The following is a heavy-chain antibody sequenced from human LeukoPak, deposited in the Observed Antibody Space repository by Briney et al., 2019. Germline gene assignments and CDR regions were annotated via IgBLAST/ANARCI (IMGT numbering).Heavy chain of an antibody. Sequence: PSETLSLTCTVSGGSISSSSYYWGWIRQPPGKGLEWIGSIYYSGSTYYNPSLKSRVTISVDTSKNQFSLKLSSVTAADTAVYYCAKDLARYYGAGSHSDYFDYWGQGTLVTVSS. V-gene: IGHV4-39*07. CDR3: AKDLARYYGAGSHSDYFDY. CDR1: GGSISSSSYY. CDR2: IYYSGST. D-gene: IGHD3-10*01. J-gene: IGHJ4*02.